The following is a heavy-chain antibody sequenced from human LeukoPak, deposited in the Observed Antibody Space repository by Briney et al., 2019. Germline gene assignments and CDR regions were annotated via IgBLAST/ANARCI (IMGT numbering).Heavy chain of an antibody. D-gene: IGHD3-22*01. J-gene: IGHJ4*02. CDR3: AKGGSSGDVSDY. V-gene: IGHV3-23*01. Sequence: PGGSLRLSCAASGFTFSSYGMSWVRQAPGKGLEWVSDISGSGSNIYYADSVKGRFTISRDNSKNTRYLQMNSLRAEDTAVFYCAKGGSSGDVSDYWGQGALVTVSS. CDR1: GFTFSSYG. CDR2: ISGSGSNI.